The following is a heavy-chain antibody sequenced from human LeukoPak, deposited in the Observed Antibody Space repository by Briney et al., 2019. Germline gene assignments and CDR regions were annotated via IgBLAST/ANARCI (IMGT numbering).Heavy chain of an antibody. CDR1: GGSISSGGYY. CDR3: ARVDYYPSGTYINWFDP. CDR2: IAESGST. Sequence: KPSQTLSLTCTVSGGSISSGGYYWSWIRQHPGKGLEWIGHIAESGSTHYSPSLKSRVTISVDTSKNQFSLKLSSVTAADTAVYYCARVDYYPSGTYINWFDPWGQGTQVTVSS. D-gene: IGHD3-10*01. V-gene: IGHV4-31*03. J-gene: IGHJ5*02.